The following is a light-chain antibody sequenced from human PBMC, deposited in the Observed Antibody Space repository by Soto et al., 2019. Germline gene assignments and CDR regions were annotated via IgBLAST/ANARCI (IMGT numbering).Light chain of an antibody. Sequence: DIQMTQSPSSLSASVGDRVTITCRASQSIRNYFNWYQQKPGKAPKVLIYDASNLETGVPSRFSGSGSGTEFTLTIGGLQPDDFATYYCQQFNSYPITFGQGTRLETK. CDR1: QSIRNY. J-gene: IGKJ5*01. V-gene: IGKV1-33*01. CDR2: DAS. CDR3: QQFNSYPIT.